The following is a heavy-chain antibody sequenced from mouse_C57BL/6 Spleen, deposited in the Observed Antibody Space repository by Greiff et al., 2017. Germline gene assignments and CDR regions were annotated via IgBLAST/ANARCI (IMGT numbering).Heavy chain of an antibody. CDR1: GFSLTSYA. V-gene: IGHV2-9-1*01. J-gene: IGHJ2*01. D-gene: IGHD1-1*01. Sequence: VQLVESGPGLAAPSQSLSITCTVSGFSLTSYAISWVRQPPGKGLEWLGVIWSGGGTKYNSALKSRLSISKDNSKSQVFLKMNRLQTDDTARYYCARKGDYYGNGFDYWGQGTTLTVSS. CDR2: IWSGGGT. CDR3: ARKGDYYGNGFDY.